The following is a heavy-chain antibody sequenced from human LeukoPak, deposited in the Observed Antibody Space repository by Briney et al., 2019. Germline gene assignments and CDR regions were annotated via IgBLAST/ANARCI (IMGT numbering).Heavy chain of an antibody. J-gene: IGHJ5*02. CDR2: IYTSGST. V-gene: IGHV4-4*07. Sequence: SETLSLTCTVSGGSISSYYWSWIRQPAGKGLEWIGRIYTSGSTNYNPSLKSRVTMSVDTSKNQFSLKLSSVTAADTAVYYCARENYDFWSGYYFSPWGQGTLVTVSS. D-gene: IGHD3-3*01. CDR3: ARENYDFWSGYYFSP. CDR1: GGSISSYY.